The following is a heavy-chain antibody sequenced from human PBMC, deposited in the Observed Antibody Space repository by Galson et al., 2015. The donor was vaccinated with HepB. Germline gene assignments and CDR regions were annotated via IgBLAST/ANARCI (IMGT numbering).Heavy chain of an antibody. J-gene: IGHJ6*02. V-gene: IGHV1-8*01. D-gene: IGHD5-18*01. CDR3: ARGQGWYSDGRTEGFYYYGMDV. CDR2: MNPNSGNT. CDR1: GYTFSNYD. Sequence: SVKVSCKASGYTFSNYDINWVRQAPAQGLEWMGWMNPNSGNTGYAQKFQGRVTMTRDNPKNTAHMEMSSLRSEDTAVYYCARGQGWYSDGRTEGFYYYGMDVWGQGTTVIVSS.